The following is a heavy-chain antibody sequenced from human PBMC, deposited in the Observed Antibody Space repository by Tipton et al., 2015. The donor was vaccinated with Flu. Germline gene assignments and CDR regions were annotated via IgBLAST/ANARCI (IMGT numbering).Heavy chain of an antibody. Sequence: TLSLTCTVSGDSIRSDYYWGWIRQPPGKGLEWIGNIHRTGTTYFKPSLTSRVTFSVDTSKNQFYLRLTSVTAADTAVYYCARRDYGSYVSEPKNWFDPWGQGTLVTVSS. J-gene: IGHJ5*02. D-gene: IGHD4-11*01. CDR2: IHRTGTT. CDR1: GDSIRSDYY. V-gene: IGHV4-38-2*02. CDR3: ARRDYGSYVSEPKNWFDP.